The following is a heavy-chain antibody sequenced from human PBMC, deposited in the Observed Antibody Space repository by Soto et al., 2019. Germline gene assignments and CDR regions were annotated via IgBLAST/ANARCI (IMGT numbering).Heavy chain of an antibody. D-gene: IGHD1-26*01. J-gene: IGHJ4*02. V-gene: IGHV1-69*06. CDR1: GGTFSSYA. CDR2: IIPIFGTA. Sequence: QVQLVQSGAEVKKPGSSVKVSCKASGGTFSSYAISWVRQAPGQGLEWMGGIIPIFGTANYAQKFQGRVTITADKSTSTAYMELSSLRSEDTAVYYCARDRRGWELRAGPFDYWGQGTLVTVSS. CDR3: ARDRRGWELRAGPFDY.